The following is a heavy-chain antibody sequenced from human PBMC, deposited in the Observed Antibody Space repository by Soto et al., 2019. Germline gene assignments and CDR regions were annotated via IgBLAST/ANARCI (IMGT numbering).Heavy chain of an antibody. J-gene: IGHJ4*02. CDR3: AREDAGDGSYAKFDY. V-gene: IGHV1-2*04. Sequence: QVQLVQSGAEVKKPGASVKVSCKASGYTFTGYYMHWVRQAPGQGLEWMGWINPNSGGTNYAQKFQGWVTMTRDTYISTAYMELSRLRSDDTAVYYCAREDAGDGSYAKFDYWGQGTLVTVSS. CDR2: INPNSGGT. CDR1: GYTFTGYY. D-gene: IGHD1-26*01.